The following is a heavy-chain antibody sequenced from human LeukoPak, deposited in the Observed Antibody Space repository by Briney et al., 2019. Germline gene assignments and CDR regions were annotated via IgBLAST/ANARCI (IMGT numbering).Heavy chain of an antibody. CDR2: INTGNGNT. CDR3: ARKGGGFDY. V-gene: IGHV1-3*04. D-gene: IGHD3-16*01. CDR1: GYTFTTYE. Sequence: GASVKVSCKASGYTFTTYEIHWVRQAPGQRLEWMGWINTGNGNTKYLQKFQGRVTITRDTSASTAYMELSSLRSEDTAVYYCARKGGGFDYWGQGTLVTVSS. J-gene: IGHJ4*02.